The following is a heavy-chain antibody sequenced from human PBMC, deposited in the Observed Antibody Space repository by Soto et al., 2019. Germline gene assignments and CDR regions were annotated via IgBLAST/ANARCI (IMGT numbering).Heavy chain of an antibody. CDR3: ARTFNQYSSGLGDY. CDR1: GFTFSSYG. D-gene: IGHD6-19*01. Sequence: GGSLRLSCAASGFTFSSYGMHWVRQAPGKGLEWVAVIWYDGSNKYYADSVKGRFTISRDNSKNTLYLQMNSLRAEDTAVYYCARTFNQYSSGLGDYWGQGTLVTVSS. CDR2: IWYDGSNK. V-gene: IGHV3-33*01. J-gene: IGHJ4*02.